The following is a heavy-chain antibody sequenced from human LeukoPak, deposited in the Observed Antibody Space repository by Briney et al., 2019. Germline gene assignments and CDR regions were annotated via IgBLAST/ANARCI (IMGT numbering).Heavy chain of an antibody. J-gene: IGHJ3*01. Sequence: GGSLRLSCAASGFTFSSYAMHWVRQAPGKGLEWVSGISWNSGSIGYADSVKGRFTISRDNAKNSLYLQMNSLRAGDTALYYCATVLRFLEWPFWGQGTMVTVSS. CDR2: ISWNSGSI. CDR3: ATVLRFLEWPF. CDR1: GFTFSSYA. V-gene: IGHV3-9*01. D-gene: IGHD3-3*01.